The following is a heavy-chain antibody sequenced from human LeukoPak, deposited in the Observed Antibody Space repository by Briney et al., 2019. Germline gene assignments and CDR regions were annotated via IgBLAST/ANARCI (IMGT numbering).Heavy chain of an antibody. D-gene: IGHD4-11*01. CDR3: ARAVTTVERDYYYMDV. V-gene: IGHV4-59*01. Sequence: SETLSLTCTVSGGSISSYYWSWIRQPPGKGLEWIGYIYYSGSTNYNPSLKSRVTISVDTSKNQFSLKLSSVTAADTAVYYCARAVTTVERDYYYMDVWGKGTTVTVSS. CDR1: GGSISSYY. CDR2: IYYSGST. J-gene: IGHJ6*03.